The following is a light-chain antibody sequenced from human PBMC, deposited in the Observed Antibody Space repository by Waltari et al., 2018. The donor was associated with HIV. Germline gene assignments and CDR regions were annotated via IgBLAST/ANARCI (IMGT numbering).Light chain of an antibody. Sequence: FVLTQSPGTLSLSPGDRATISCRASQSVPNNDLAWYQKKVGQAPRLLIYGASTRATGIPSRFSGSGSGADFTLTINRLEPEDFAVYYCQHYGTSLHWTFGQGTKVEIK. CDR3: QHYGTSLHWT. V-gene: IGKV3-20*01. CDR1: QSVPNND. CDR2: GAS. J-gene: IGKJ1*01.